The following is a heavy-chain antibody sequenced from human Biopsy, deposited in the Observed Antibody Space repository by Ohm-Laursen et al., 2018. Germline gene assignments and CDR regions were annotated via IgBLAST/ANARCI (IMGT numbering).Heavy chain of an antibody. CDR1: GYTFSDYI. Sequence: SVKVSCKASGYTFSDYILNWVRQAPGQGLEWMGWINTRRGDTNYAQKFQGRVTMTRDTSTTTVFMELTSLRSDDTAMYYCARVEDSTRHWYFDLWGRGTQATVSS. CDR2: INTRRGDT. CDR3: ARVEDSTRHWYFDL. D-gene: IGHD2-2*01. V-gene: IGHV1-18*01. J-gene: IGHJ2*01.